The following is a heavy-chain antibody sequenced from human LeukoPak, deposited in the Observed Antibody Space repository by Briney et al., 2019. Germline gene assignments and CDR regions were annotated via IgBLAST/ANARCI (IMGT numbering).Heavy chain of an antibody. CDR2: ISSSSSYI. CDR3: ARARAGAFDI. CDR1: GFTFSSYS. J-gene: IGHJ3*02. Sequence: GGSLRLSCAASGFTFSSYSMNWVRQAPGKGLEWVSSISSSSSYIYYADSVKGRFTISRDNAKNSLYLQMNSLRAEDTAMYYCARARAGAFDIWGQGTMVTVSS. V-gene: IGHV3-21*01.